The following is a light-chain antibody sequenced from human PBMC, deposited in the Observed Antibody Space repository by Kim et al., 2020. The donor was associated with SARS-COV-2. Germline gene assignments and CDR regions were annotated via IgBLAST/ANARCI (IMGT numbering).Light chain of an antibody. CDR3: QQYGSAPRT. CDR2: GAS. V-gene: IGKV3-20*01. Sequence: SPQARSALSCSASQRVSSSYLAWYQQKPGQAPRLLIYGASSRATGIPDRFSGSGSGTDFTLTISSLEPEDFAVYYCQQYGSAPRTFGQGNKVDIK. CDR1: QRVSSSY. J-gene: IGKJ1*01.